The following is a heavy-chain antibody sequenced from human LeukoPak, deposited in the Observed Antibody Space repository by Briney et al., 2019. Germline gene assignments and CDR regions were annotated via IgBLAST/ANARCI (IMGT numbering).Heavy chain of an antibody. D-gene: IGHD2/OR15-2a*01. V-gene: IGHV1-46*01. CDR2: INPNTDST. J-gene: IGHJ4*02. CDR1: GYTFINYY. Sequence: GASVKVSCTASGYTFINYYLHWVRQAPGQGLVWMGQINPNTDSTNCARMFQGRVTMTADTSTSTVYMELNSPTSDDTAVYYCARNLSGWGNSIYWGQGTPVTVS. CDR3: ARNLSGWGNSIY.